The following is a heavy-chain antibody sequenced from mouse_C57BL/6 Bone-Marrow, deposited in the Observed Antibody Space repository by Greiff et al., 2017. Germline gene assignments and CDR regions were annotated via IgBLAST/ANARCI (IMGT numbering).Heavy chain of an antibody. J-gene: IGHJ1*03. CDR2: IHPNSGST. CDR1: GYTFTSYW. D-gene: IGHD2-12*01. CDR3: ARGAYYRGYFDV. Sequence: VKLQQPGAELVKPGASVKLSCKASGYTFTSYWMHWVKQRPGQGLEWIGMIHPNSGSTNYNEKFKSKATLTVDKSSSTAYMQLSSLTSEDSAVYYCARGAYYRGYFDVWGTGTTVTVSS. V-gene: IGHV1-64*01.